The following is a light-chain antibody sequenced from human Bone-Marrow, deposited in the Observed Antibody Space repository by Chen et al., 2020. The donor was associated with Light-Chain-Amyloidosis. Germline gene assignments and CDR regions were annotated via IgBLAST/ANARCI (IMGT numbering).Light chain of an antibody. CDR3: RAYISSSTLVV. CDR1: SSDVGAYNY. J-gene: IGLJ2*01. V-gene: IGLV2-14*01. CDR2: DVS. Sequence: QSALPQPASVSGSPGQSITISCTGPSSDVGAYNYVSWYQQHPGKAPKLMIYDVSNRPSGVPYRFSGSKSGNTASLTISGLQAEDEADYHCRAYISSSTLVVFGGGTKLTVL.